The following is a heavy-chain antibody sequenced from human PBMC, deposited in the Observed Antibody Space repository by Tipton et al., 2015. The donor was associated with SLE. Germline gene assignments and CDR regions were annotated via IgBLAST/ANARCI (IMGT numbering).Heavy chain of an antibody. D-gene: IGHD6-13*01. J-gene: IGHJ4*02. CDR2: IIPILGIA. CDR1: RGTFSSYT. V-gene: IGHV1-69*04. Sequence: QSGPEVKKPGSSVKVSCKASRGTFSSYTISWVRQAPGQGLEWMGRIIPILGIANYAQKFQGRVMITADESTSTAYMELSSLRSEDTAVYYCARDRRHVRGSSWSTTDYWGQGTLVTVSS. CDR3: ARDRRHVRGSSWSTTDY.